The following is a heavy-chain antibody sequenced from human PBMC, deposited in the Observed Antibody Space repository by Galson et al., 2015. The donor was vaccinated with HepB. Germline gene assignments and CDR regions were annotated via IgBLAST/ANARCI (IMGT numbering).Heavy chain of an antibody. CDR3: AKEYYYDSSGYYYRYFQH. V-gene: IGHV3-30*18. D-gene: IGHD3-22*01. Sequence: SLRLSCAASGFTFSSYGMHWVRQAPGKGLEWVAVISYDGSNKHYADSVKGRFTISRDNSKNTLYLQMNSLRAEDTAVYYCAKEYYYDSSGYYYRYFQHWGQGTLVTVSS. CDR2: ISYDGSNK. CDR1: GFTFSSYG. J-gene: IGHJ1*01.